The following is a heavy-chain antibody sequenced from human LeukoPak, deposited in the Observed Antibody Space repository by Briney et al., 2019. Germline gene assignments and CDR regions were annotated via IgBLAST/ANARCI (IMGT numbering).Heavy chain of an antibody. D-gene: IGHD1-26*01. V-gene: IGHV5-51*01. CDR2: IYPGDSDT. Sequence: KVSCKASGYTFTSYWIGWVRQMPGKGLEWMGIIYPGDSDTRYSPSFQGQVTISADKSISTAYLQWSSLKASDTAMYYCARQNSGYSGSYPFDYWGQGTLVTVSS. J-gene: IGHJ4*02. CDR3: ARQNSGYSGSYPFDY. CDR1: GYTFTSYW.